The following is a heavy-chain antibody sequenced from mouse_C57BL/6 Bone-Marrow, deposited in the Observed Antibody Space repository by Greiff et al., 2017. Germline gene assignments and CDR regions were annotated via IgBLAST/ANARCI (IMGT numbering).Heavy chain of an antibody. V-gene: IGHV5-4*01. CDR2: ISDGGSYT. CDR1: GFTFSSYA. Sequence: EVQLVESGGGLVKPGGSLKLSCAASGFTFSSYAMSWVRQTPEKRLEWVATISDGGSYTYYPDNVKGRFTISRDNAKNNLYLQMSHLKSEDTAMYYCARDLELGQDYWGQGTTLTVSS. J-gene: IGHJ2*01. D-gene: IGHD4-1*01. CDR3: ARDLELGQDY.